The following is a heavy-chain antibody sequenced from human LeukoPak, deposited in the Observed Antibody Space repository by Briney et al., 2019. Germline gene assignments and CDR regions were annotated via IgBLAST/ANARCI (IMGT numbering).Heavy chain of an antibody. J-gene: IGHJ4*02. V-gene: IGHV3-48*01. D-gene: IGHD5-24*01. Sequence: GGSLRLSCAASGFTFSTYFMSWVRQAPGKGLEGVSYISSSSSPIYYADSVKGRFTISRDNAKNSLYLQMNSLRAEDTAVYYCARVSGDGYNSFDYWGQGTLVTVPS. CDR3: ARVSGDGYNSFDY. CDR1: GFTFSTYF. CDR2: ISSSSSPI.